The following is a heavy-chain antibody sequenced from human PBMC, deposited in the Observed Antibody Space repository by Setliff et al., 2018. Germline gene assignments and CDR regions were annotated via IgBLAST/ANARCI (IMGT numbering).Heavy chain of an antibody. CDR3: AREIRNMCYFDS. D-gene: IGHD3-10*01. V-gene: IGHV1-2*02. J-gene: IGHJ4*01. CDR1: GYTFTDYY. CDR2: INPNSGGT. Sequence: GASVKVSCKASGYTFTDYYIHWVRQAPGQGLEWMGWINPNSGGTNPAQRFQGRVTMTRDPSTTTAFMELSSLRSDDTAIYYCAREIRNMCYFDSWGRGTLVTVSS.